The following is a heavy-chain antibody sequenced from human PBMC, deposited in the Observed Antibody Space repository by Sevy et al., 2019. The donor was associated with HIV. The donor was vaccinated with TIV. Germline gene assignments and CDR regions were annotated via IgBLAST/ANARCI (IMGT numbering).Heavy chain of an antibody. J-gene: IGHJ5*02. D-gene: IGHD3-3*01. Sequence: SETLSLTCAVYAGSFSGYYWSWIRQPPGKGLEWIGEINHSGSTNYNPSLKSRVTISVDTSKNQFSLKLSSVTAAGTAVYYCARRLSHWSQPGWGWFDPWGQGTLVTVSS. CDR2: INHSGST. CDR1: AGSFSGYY. CDR3: ARRLSHWSQPGWGWFDP. V-gene: IGHV4-34*01.